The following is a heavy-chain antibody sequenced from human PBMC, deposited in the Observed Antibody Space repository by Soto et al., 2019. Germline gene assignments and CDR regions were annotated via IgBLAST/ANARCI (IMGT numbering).Heavy chain of an antibody. Sequence: EVQLVESGGGLVKPGGSLRLSCAASGFSFSSYSMNWVRQAPGKGLEWVSSISSSSSYIYYADSVKGRFTISRDNAKNSLNLQMNSLRAEDTAVHYCARDLETTNYFDYWGQGTLVTVSS. CDR3: ARDLETTNYFDY. CDR2: ISSSSSYI. V-gene: IGHV3-21*01. CDR1: GFSFSSYS. D-gene: IGHD1-1*01. J-gene: IGHJ4*02.